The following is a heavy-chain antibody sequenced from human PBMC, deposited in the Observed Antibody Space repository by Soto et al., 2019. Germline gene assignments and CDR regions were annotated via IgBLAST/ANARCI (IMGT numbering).Heavy chain of an antibody. V-gene: IGHV3-11*05. J-gene: IGHJ6*02. D-gene: IGHD1-26*01. CDR2: ISSSSSYT. CDR3: ARAGDSGSYYYYYYGMDV. CDR1: GFTFSDYY. Sequence: QVQLVESGGGLVKPGGSLRLSCAASGFTFSDYYMSWIRQAPGKGLEWVSYISSSSSYTNYADSVKGRFTISRDNAKNSLYLQMNSLRAEETAVYYCARAGDSGSYYYYYYGMDVWGQGTTVTVSS.